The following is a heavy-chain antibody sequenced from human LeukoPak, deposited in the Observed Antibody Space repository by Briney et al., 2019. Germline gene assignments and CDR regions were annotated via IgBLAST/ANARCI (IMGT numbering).Heavy chain of an antibody. CDR2: IYYSGSS. V-gene: IGHV4-39*01. Sequence: PSETLSLTCTVSGGSISSSSYYWGWIRQPPGKGLEWIGSIYYSGSSYYNPSLKSRVTISVHTSKNQFSLKLSSVTAADTAVYYCARHGDTATAYFDNWGQGTLVTVSS. D-gene: IGHD5-18*01. J-gene: IGHJ4*02. CDR1: GGSISSSSYY. CDR3: ARHGDTATAYFDN.